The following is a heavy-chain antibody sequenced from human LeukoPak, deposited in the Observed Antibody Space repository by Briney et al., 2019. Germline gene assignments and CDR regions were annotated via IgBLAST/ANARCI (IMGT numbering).Heavy chain of an antibody. CDR1: GFTFSSYS. CDR3: ARGGTLLCFRELPSPAPHDY. V-gene: IGHV3-21*01. J-gene: IGHJ4*02. Sequence: PGGSLRLSCAASGFTFSSYSMNWVRQAPGKGLEWVSSISSSSSYIYSADSVKGRFTISRDNAKNSLYLQMNSLRAEDTAVYYCARGGTLLCFRELPSPAPHDYWGQGTLVSVSS. D-gene: IGHD3-10*01. CDR2: ISSSSSYI.